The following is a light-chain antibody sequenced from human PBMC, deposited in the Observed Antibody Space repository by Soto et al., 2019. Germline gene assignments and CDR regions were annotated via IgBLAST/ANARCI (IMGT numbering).Light chain of an antibody. J-gene: IGLJ1*01. Sequence: QSVLTQPASVSGSPGQSITISCTGTASDVGAYNYVSWYQQHPGKAPKLMIYAVSDRPSGVADRFSGSKSGNTASLTISGLQAEDEADYYCNSYTSSTTYVFGTGTKVTVL. V-gene: IGLV2-14*01. CDR3: NSYTSSTTYV. CDR1: ASDVGAYNY. CDR2: AVS.